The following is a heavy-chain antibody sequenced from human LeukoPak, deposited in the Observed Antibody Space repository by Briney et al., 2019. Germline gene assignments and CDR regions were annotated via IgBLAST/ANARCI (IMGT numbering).Heavy chain of an antibody. D-gene: IGHD5-18*01. V-gene: IGHV4-30-2*01. Sequence: SETLSLTCTVSGGSISSGGYYWSWIRQPPGRGLEWIGYIYHSGSTYYNPSLKSRVTISVDRSKNQFSLKLSSVTAADTAVYYCARGLQASDSYGYLVDAFDIWGQGTMVTVSS. CDR1: GGSISSGGYY. CDR2: IYHSGST. J-gene: IGHJ3*02. CDR3: ARGLQASDSYGYLVDAFDI.